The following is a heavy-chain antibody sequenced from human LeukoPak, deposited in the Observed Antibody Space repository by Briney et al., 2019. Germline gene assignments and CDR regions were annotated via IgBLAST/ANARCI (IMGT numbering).Heavy chain of an antibody. CDR3: ARVRLFGVVIMDFDY. V-gene: IGHV1-46*01. D-gene: IGHD3-3*01. J-gene: IGHJ4*02. Sequence: ASVKVSCKASGYTFTSYYMHWVRQAPGQGLEWMGIINPSGGSTSYAQKFQVRVTITRDTSTSTVYMELSSLRSEDTAVYYCARVRLFGVVIMDFDYWGQGTLVTVSS. CDR1: GYTFTSYY. CDR2: INPSGGST.